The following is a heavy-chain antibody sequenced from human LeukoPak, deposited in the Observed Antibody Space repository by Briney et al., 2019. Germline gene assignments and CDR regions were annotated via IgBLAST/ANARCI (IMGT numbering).Heavy chain of an antibody. J-gene: IGHJ3*02. CDR1: GGTFSSYT. Sequence: SVKVSCKASGGTFSSYTISWVRQAPGQGLEWMGRIIPILGIANYAQKFQGRVTITADKSTSTAYMELSSLRSEDTAVYYCARDFTAGGWGNAFDIWGQGTMVTVSS. CDR2: IIPILGIA. CDR3: ARDFTAGGWGNAFDI. V-gene: IGHV1-69*04. D-gene: IGHD6-19*01.